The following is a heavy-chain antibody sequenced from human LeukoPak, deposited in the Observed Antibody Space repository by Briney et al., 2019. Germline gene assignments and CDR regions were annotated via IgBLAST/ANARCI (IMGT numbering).Heavy chain of an antibody. D-gene: IGHD2-21*02. CDR3: EKDRGWGRQRGLLDAFDL. CDR1: GFSVSNNY. J-gene: IGHJ3*01. Sequence: PGGSLRLSCEASGFSVSNNYMSWVRQAPGKGLDWVALISINSRSVSYADSVKGRFTISRDKSKNTLYLQMNSLRVEDTAVYHGEKDRGWGRQRGLLDAFDLWGRGTMVTVSS. CDR2: ISINSRSV. V-gene: IGHV3-66*01.